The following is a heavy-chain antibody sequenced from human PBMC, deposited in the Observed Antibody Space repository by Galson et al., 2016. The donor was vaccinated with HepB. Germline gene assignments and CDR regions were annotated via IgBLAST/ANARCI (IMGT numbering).Heavy chain of an antibody. V-gene: IGHV1-8*01. CDR2: MNPNSGNT. CDR1: GYTFTSYD. CDR3: ARVEYSSLSGANRFDY. Sequence: SVKVSCKASGYTFTSYDIHWVRQATGQGLEWMGWMNPNSGNTGYAQKFQGRVTMTRDTSISTAYMELSSLRSEDTAMYYCARVEYSSLSGANRFDYWGQGTLGTVSS. D-gene: IGHD6-6*01. J-gene: IGHJ4*02.